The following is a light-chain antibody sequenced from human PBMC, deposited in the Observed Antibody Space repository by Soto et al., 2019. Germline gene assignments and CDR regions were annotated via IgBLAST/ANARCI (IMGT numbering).Light chain of an antibody. CDR3: QQSYNSPLWT. J-gene: IGKJ1*01. Sequence: DIQMTQSPSSLSASVGDTVTITCRASQSISSYLNLYQQKPGKAPNLLIYDASSLQRGVPSRFSGSGSGTDFTLTISSLQPEDFATYYCQQSYNSPLWTFGQGTKVEIK. V-gene: IGKV1-39*01. CDR1: QSISSY. CDR2: DAS.